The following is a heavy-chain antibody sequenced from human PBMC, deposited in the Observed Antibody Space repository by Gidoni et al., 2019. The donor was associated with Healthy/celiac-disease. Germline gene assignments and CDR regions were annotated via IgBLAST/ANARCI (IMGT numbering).Heavy chain of an antibody. Sequence: EVQLVESGGGLVKPGGSLRLSCAASGFTFSSYSMNWVRQAPGKGLECVSSISSSSSYIYYADSVKGRFTISRDNAKNSLYLQRNSLRAEDTAVYYWARDGDTAMVNYYFDYWGQGTLVTVAS. V-gene: IGHV3-21*01. CDR3: ARDGDTAMVNYYFDY. CDR2: ISSSSSYI. CDR1: GFTFSSYS. D-gene: IGHD5-18*01. J-gene: IGHJ4*02.